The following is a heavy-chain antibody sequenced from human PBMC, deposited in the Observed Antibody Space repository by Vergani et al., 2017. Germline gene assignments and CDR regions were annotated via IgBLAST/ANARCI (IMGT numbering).Heavy chain of an antibody. V-gene: IGHV4-38-2*01. J-gene: IGHJ4*02. Sequence: QVQLQESGPGLVKPSETLSLTCAVSGYSISSGYYWGWIRQPPGKGLEWIGSIYHSGSTYYNPSLKSRVTISVDTSKNQFSLKLCSVTAADTAVYYCARVDTIFGVVIRGLDYWGQGTLVTVSS. CDR3: ARVDTIFGVVIRGLDY. CDR2: IYHSGST. CDR1: GYSISSGYY. D-gene: IGHD3-3*01.